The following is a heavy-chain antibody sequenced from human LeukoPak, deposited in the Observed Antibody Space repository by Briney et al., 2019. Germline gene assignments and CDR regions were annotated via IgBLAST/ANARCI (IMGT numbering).Heavy chain of an antibody. J-gene: IGHJ4*02. CDR3: ASYIAAAGTFAFDY. CDR1: GGTFISYA. Sequence: SVKVSCKASGGTFISYAISWVRQAPGQGREWMGGIIPIFGTANYAQKFQGRVTITTDESTSTAYMELSSLRSEDTAVYYCASYIAAAGTFAFDYWGQGTLVTVSS. D-gene: IGHD6-13*01. CDR2: IIPIFGTA. V-gene: IGHV1-69*05.